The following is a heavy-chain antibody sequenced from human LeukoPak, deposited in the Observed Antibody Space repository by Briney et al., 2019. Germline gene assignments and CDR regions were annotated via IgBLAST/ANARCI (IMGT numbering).Heavy chain of an antibody. CDR3: AKSFYYDSSGFIANGVFDV. D-gene: IGHD3-22*01. Sequence: GGSLRLSCAASGFNFEDYAMHWVRQVPGKGLEWVARISGNNGSIGYADSVKGRFTISRNNARDFLDLQMNSLRAEDTALYYCAKSFYYDSSGFIANGVFDVWGQGTMVTVS. CDR2: ISGNNGSI. CDR1: GFNFEDYA. V-gene: IGHV3-9*01. J-gene: IGHJ3*01.